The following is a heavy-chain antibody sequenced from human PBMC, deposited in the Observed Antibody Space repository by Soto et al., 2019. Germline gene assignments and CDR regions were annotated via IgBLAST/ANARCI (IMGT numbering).Heavy chain of an antibody. CDR3: ARKYYYDSSGYPSPFDP. CDR2: IIPIFGTA. D-gene: IGHD3-22*01. CDR1: GGTFSSYA. V-gene: IGHV1-69*13. J-gene: IGHJ5*02. Sequence: SVKVSCKASGGTFSSYAISWVRQAPGQGLEWMGGIIPIFGTANYAQKFQGRVTITADESTSTAYMELSSLRSEDTAVYYCARKYYYDSSGYPSPFDPWGQGTLATVSS.